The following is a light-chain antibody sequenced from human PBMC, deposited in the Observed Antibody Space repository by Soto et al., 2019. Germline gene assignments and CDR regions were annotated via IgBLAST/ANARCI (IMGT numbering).Light chain of an antibody. CDR3: QSYDSSLSGGV. V-gene: IGLV1-40*01. CDR1: SSNIGAGYD. CDR2: GNS. J-gene: IGLJ3*02. Sequence: QSVLTQPPSVSGDPGQRVTISCTGSSSNIGAGYDVHWYQQLPGTAPKLLIYGNSNRHSGVPDRFSGSKSGTSASLAITGLQAEDEADYYCQSYDSSLSGGVFGGGTKLTVL.